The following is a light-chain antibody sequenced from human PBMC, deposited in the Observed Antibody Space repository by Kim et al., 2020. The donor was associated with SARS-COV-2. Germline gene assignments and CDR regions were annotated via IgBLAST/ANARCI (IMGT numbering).Light chain of an antibody. V-gene: IGKV3-11*01. CDR3: QQSSNKLI. CDR1: QSVSSY. Sequence: EIVLTQSPATLSLSPGERATHSCRASQSVSSYLDWYEQKPGQAPRLLIYDASNKTTGIPARFSGSGSGTDFTLTLSSLESEDFAVYFYQQSSNKLIFDRGTKMDI. CDR2: DAS. J-gene: IGKJ4*01.